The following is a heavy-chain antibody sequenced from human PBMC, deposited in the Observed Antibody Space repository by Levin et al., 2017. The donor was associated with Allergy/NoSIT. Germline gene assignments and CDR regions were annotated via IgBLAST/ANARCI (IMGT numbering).Heavy chain of an antibody. Sequence: GGSLRLSCAASGFTFSSYSMNWVRQAPGKGLEWVSSISSSSSYIYYADSVKGRFTISRDNAKNSLYLQMNSLRAEDTAVYYCARDEGYYDILTGRVNWFDPWGQGTLVTVSS. CDR2: ISSSSSYI. D-gene: IGHD3-9*01. CDR3: ARDEGYYDILTGRVNWFDP. V-gene: IGHV3-21*01. CDR1: GFTFSSYS. J-gene: IGHJ5*02.